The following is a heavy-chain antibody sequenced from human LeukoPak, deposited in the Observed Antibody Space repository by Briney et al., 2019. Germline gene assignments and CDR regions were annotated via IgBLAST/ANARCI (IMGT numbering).Heavy chain of an antibody. Sequence: PGGSLRLSCAASGFTFSSYAMNWVRQAPGKGLEWVSSISSSSSYIYYADSVKGRFTISRDNAKNSLYLQMDSLRAEDTAVYYCATANVNYYDSSGSFRYWGQGTLVTVSS. CDR3: ATANVNYYDSSGSFRY. J-gene: IGHJ4*02. V-gene: IGHV3-21*01. D-gene: IGHD3-22*01. CDR1: GFTFSSYA. CDR2: ISSSSSYI.